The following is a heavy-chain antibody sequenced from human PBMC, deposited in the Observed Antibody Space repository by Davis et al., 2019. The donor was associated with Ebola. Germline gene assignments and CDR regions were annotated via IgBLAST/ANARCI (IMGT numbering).Heavy chain of an antibody. CDR1: GDSISSSLSSRYY. Sequence: SETLSLTCTVSGDSISSSLSSRYYWGWIRQPPGRGLEWIGTIYYSGSTYYNPSLKSRVTISVDTSKTQLSLKLTSVTAADTAVYYCARAAQRGFGPHDYWGRGTQVTVSS. D-gene: IGHD3-3*01. CDR3: ARAAQRGFGPHDY. J-gene: IGHJ4*02. CDR2: IYYSGST. V-gene: IGHV4-39*07.